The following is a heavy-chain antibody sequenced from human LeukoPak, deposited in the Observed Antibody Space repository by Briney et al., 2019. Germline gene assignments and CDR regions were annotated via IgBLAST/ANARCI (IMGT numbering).Heavy chain of an antibody. CDR3: ARDRGMTTNSFDY. J-gene: IGHJ4*02. Sequence: GGSLRLSCAGSDFSFITYAMSWVRQAPGKGLEWVSHISSDGSDINYADSVKGRFTISRDNSKDTLFLQMNSLRSEDTAVYYCARDRGMTTNSFDYWGQGTLVTVSS. D-gene: IGHD4-11*01. V-gene: IGHV3-23*01. CDR2: ISSDGSDI. CDR1: DFSFITYA.